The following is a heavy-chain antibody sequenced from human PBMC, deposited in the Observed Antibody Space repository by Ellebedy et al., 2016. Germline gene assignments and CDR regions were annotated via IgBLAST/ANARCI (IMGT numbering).Heavy chain of an antibody. V-gene: IGHV1-2*02. CDR3: ARSWGGYGGYDSSDFDY. CDR1: GYPFNGYY. J-gene: IGHJ4*02. CDR2: IDPNSGRT. Sequence: ASVKVSXKASGYPFNGYYMHWVRQAPGQGPEWMGWIDPNSGRTRFSQKFQGRVTMTGDMSISTAYMELSSLTSDDTAVYYCARSWGGYGGYDSSDFDYWGQGTLVTVSA. D-gene: IGHD5-12*01.